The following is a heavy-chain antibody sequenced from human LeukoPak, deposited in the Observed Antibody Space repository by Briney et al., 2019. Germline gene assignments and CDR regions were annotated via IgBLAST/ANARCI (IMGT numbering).Heavy chain of an antibody. D-gene: IGHD5-24*01. Sequence: PGGSLRLSCAASGFTFSSYAMSWVRQAPGKGLEWVSGINWNGGSTGYADSVKGRFTISRDNAKNSLYLQMNSLRAEDTALYYCARAGGYNLWYFDYWGQGTLVTVSS. CDR1: GFTFSSYA. J-gene: IGHJ4*02. CDR2: INWNGGST. CDR3: ARAGGYNLWYFDY. V-gene: IGHV3-20*04.